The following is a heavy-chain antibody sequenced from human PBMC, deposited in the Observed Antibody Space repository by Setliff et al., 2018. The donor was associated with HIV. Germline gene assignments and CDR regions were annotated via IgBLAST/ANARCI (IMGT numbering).Heavy chain of an antibody. CDR2: IYTSGST. V-gene: IGHV4-61*09. Sequence: SETLSLTSTVSGGSISSGSYYWSWIRQPAGKGLEWIGHIYTSGSTNYNTSLKSRVTISVDTSKNQFSLKLSSVTAADTAVYYCARGVASYYYYRDVWGKGTTVTVS. J-gene: IGHJ6*03. CDR1: GGSISSGSYY. D-gene: IGHD5-12*01. CDR3: ARGVASYYYYRDV.